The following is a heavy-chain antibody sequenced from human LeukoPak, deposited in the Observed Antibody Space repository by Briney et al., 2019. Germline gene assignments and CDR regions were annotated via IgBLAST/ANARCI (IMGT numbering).Heavy chain of an antibody. CDR1: GYTSTDYY. CDR2: INPNDGDT. J-gene: IGHJ4*02. V-gene: IGHV1-2*02. CDR3: ARANFLYCSSSTCLFDY. D-gene: IGHD2-2*01. Sequence: ASVTVSFTASGYTSTDYYMHWVRQAPGQGFEWMGWINPNDGDTNYTQKFQGRVTITRDTSISTAHMEVSRLRSDDTAVYYCARANFLYCSSSTCLFDYWGQGTLVTVSS.